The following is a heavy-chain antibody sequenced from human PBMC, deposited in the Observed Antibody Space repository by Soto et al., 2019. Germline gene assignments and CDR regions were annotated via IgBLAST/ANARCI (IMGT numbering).Heavy chain of an antibody. Sequence: QVQLQQWGAGLLKPSETLSLTCGVFGGSFSGYYWTWIRQPPGKGLEWIGEIYHSGGTNYHPSLKSRVTISVDTCNNHFSLKLSSVTAADTAVYYCARGALVWFGAHDYYGMDVWGQGTTVTVSS. D-gene: IGHD3-10*01. CDR3: ARGALVWFGAHDYYGMDV. CDR2: IYHSGGT. CDR1: GGSFSGYY. V-gene: IGHV4-34*01. J-gene: IGHJ6*02.